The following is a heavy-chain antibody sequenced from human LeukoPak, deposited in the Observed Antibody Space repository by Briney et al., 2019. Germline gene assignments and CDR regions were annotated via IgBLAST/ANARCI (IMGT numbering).Heavy chain of an antibody. D-gene: IGHD1-26*01. CDR2: INPNSGGT. CDR1: GYTFTGYY. V-gene: IGHV1-2*02. Sequence: ASVKVSCKASGYTFTGYYMHWVRQAPGQGLEWMGWINPNSGGTNYAQKFQGRVTMTRDTSISTAYMELSRLRSEDTAVYYCAREYSGSYRGNWFDPWGQGTLVTVSS. J-gene: IGHJ5*02. CDR3: AREYSGSYRGNWFDP.